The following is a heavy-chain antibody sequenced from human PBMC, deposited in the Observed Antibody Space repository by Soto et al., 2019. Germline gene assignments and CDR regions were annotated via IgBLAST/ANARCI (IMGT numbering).Heavy chain of an antibody. CDR1: GYTFTSYD. CDR3: ARSYDILTGYYKGNWFDP. V-gene: IGHV1-8*01. CDR2: MNPNSGNT. D-gene: IGHD3-9*01. J-gene: IGHJ5*02. Sequence: ASVKVSCKASGYTFTSYDINWVRQATGQGLEWMGWMNPNSGNTGYAQKFQGRVTMTRNTSISTAYMELSSLRSEDTAVYYCARSYDILTGYYKGNWFDPWGQGTQVTVSS.